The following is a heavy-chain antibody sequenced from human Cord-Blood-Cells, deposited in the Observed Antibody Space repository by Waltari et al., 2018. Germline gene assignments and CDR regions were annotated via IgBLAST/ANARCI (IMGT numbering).Heavy chain of an antibody. CDR2: ISDDGSNK. D-gene: IGHD1-7*01. J-gene: IGHJ4*02. V-gene: IGHV3-30-3*01. Sequence: QVQLVASGGGVVQPGRSLRLSCAASGFTFRSYAMHWVRQAQGKGVEWVAVISDDGSNKYYAASVKCRFTISRDNSKNTLYLQMNSLRAEDTAVYYCASTVNYYFDYWGQGTLVTVSS. CDR3: ASTVNYYFDY. CDR1: GFTFRSYA.